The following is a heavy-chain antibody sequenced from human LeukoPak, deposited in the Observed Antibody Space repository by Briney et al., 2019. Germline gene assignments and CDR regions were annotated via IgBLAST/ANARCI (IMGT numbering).Heavy chain of an antibody. CDR1: GFTFSSSY. J-gene: IGHJ6*02. CDR2: ISYDGSNK. V-gene: IGHV3-30*18. D-gene: IGHD6-13*01. CDR3: AKVASYSSSWYDYYYYYGMDV. Sequence: PGGSLRLSCAASGFTFSSSYMNWVRQAPGKGLEWVAVISYDGSNKYYADSVKGRFTISRDNSKNTLYLQMNSLRAEDTAVYYCAKVASYSSSWYDYYYYYGMDVWGQGTTVTVSS.